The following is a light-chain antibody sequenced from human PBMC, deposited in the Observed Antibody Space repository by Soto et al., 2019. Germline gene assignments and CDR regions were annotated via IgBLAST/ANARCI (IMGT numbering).Light chain of an antibody. V-gene: IGKV3-11*01. CDR1: QSFRGL. CDR2: DAY. CDR3: QQRHMWPIT. J-gene: IGKJ1*01. Sequence: VFLTRSQFTLTLSPLERATLSCLASQSFRGLLAWYQQKPGQAPRLLIYDAYNRATGIPPRFSGSGSGTDFTLTISSLEPEDSAVYYCQQRHMWPITFGQGTKVDIK.